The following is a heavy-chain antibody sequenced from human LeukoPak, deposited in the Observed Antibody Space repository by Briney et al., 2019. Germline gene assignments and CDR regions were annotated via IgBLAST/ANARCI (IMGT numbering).Heavy chain of an antibody. J-gene: IGHJ3*02. D-gene: IGHD3-10*01. V-gene: IGHV3-66*01. CDR3: ARCYYGSGSYYDAFDI. CDR1: GFTVSSNY. Sequence: GGSLRLSCAASGFTVSSNYMSWVRQAPGKGLEWVSVIYSGGSTYYADSVKGRFTVSRDNSKNTLYLQMNSLRAEDTAVYYCARCYYGSGSYYDAFDIWGQGTMVTVSS. CDR2: IYSGGST.